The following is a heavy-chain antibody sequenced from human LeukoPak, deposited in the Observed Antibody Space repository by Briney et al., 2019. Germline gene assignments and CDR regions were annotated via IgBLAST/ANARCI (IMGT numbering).Heavy chain of an antibody. Sequence: SQTLSLTCTVSGGTISSGSYYWSWIRQPAGEGLEWIGRIYTSGSTNYNPSLKSRVTISVDTSKNQFSLKLSSVTAAETDVYYCARGGITMVRGVKPYAFDIWGQGTMVTVSS. V-gene: IGHV4-61*02. CDR3: ARGGITMVRGVKPYAFDI. CDR2: IYTSGST. J-gene: IGHJ3*02. D-gene: IGHD3-10*01. CDR1: GGTISSGSYY.